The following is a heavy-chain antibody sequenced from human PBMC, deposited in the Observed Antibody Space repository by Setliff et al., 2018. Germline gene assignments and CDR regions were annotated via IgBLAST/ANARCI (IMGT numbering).Heavy chain of an antibody. Sequence: GGSLRLSCAASGFTFSTYRMHWVRQAPGKVLEWVAVIWDAAGNKYHADSVKGRFTISRDNSKNTLYLQMSSLRAEDTAVYYCAKGVVGGDDYNYPDDAFHIWGQGTLVTVSS. V-gene: IGHV3-33*08. J-gene: IGHJ3*02. CDR1: GFTFSTYR. D-gene: IGHD4-4*01. CDR2: IWDAAGNK. CDR3: AKGVVGGDDYNYPDDAFHI.